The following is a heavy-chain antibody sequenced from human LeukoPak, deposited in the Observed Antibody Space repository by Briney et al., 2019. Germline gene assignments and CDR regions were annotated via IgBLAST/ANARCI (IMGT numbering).Heavy chain of an antibody. Sequence: SETLSLTCAVYGGSFSGYYWSWIRQPPGKGLEWIWEINHSGSTNYNPSLKSRVTISVDTSKNKFSLKLSSVTAADTAVYYCARAPYGDYDSAFDIWGQGTMVTVSS. J-gene: IGHJ3*02. CDR3: ARAPYGDYDSAFDI. CDR2: INHSGST. V-gene: IGHV4-34*01. D-gene: IGHD4-17*01. CDR1: GGSFSGYY.